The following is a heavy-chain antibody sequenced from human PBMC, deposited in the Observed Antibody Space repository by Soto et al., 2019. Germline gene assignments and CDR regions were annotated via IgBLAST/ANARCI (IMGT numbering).Heavy chain of an antibody. D-gene: IGHD2-2*01. V-gene: IGHV4-38-2*02. CDR3: AREVVVVPAAFPEHHGMDV. Sequence: SETLSLTCAVSGDSISRGYYWAWIRQPPGKGLEYIGSIYHSGTTYYNSSLMSRVTISVDTSKNQFSLKLSSVTAADTAVYYCAREVVVVPAAFPEHHGMDVWGQGTTVTVSS. J-gene: IGHJ6*02. CDR1: GDSISRGYY. CDR2: IYHSGTT.